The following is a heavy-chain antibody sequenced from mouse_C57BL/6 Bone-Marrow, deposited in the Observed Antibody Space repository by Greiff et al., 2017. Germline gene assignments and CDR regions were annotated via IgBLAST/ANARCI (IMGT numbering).Heavy chain of an antibody. V-gene: IGHV1-69*01. J-gene: IGHJ2*01. CDR2: IDPSDSYT. Sequence: QVQLQQPGAELVMPGASVKLSCKASGYTFTSYWMHWVKQRPGQGLEWIGEIDPSDSYTNYNQKFKGKSTLTVDKTSSTAYMQLSSLTSEDSAVYYCERERITSVVATPFAYWGQGTTLTVSS. CDR3: ERERITSVVATPFAY. D-gene: IGHD1-1*01. CDR1: GYTFTSYW.